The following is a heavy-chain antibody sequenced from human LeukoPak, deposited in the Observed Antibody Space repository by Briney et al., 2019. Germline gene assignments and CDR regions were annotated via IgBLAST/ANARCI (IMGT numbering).Heavy chain of an antibody. CDR1: GFTFSDYA. CDR2: ISGSGGST. CDR3: AKIGYDSSGSQVGAFDI. J-gene: IGHJ3*02. V-gene: IGHV3-23*01. Sequence: PGGSLRLSCAASGFTFSDYAMSWVRQAPGKGLEWVSAISGSGGSTYYADSVKGRFTISRDNSKNTLYLQMNSLRAEDTAVYYCAKIGYDSSGSQVGAFDIWGQGTMVTVSS. D-gene: IGHD3-22*01.